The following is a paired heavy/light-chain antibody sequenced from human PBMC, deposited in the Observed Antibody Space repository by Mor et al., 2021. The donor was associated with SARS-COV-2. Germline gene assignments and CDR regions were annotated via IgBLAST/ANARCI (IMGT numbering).Light chain of an antibody. Sequence: QAVVTQEPSLTVSPGGTVTLTCGSSTGAVTSAHYPYWFQQKPGQAPRTLIYDTNNRQSWTPARFSGSLLGGKAALTLSGAQAEDEAVYYCLLSYTGPRVFGGGTKLTVL. CDR3: LLSYTGPRV. CDR2: DTN. J-gene: IGLJ3*02. CDR1: TGAVTSAHY. V-gene: IGLV7-46*01.
Heavy chain of an antibody. Sequence: QVQLVQSGADVKTPGASVKMSCKASGYTFNSYFIHWVRQAPGQGLEWVGIINPSVGSTNYAQNFQGRVTMTRDTSTSTVYIELSSLRSEDTAIYYCTRDRLLGFEEEKTDSFDIWGQGTMVTVSS. D-gene: IGHD3-10*01. J-gene: IGHJ3*02. CDR3: TRDRLLGFEEEKTDSFDI. CDR1: GYTFNSYF. V-gene: IGHV1-46*02. CDR2: INPSVGST.